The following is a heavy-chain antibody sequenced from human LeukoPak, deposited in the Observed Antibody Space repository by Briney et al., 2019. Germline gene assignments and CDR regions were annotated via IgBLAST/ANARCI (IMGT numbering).Heavy chain of an antibody. Sequence: GGSLRLSCAASGFTFSSSWMYWVRQAPGKGLVWVSRINSDESVTTYADSVKGRFTISRDNAKNTLYLQMNSLRVEDTAVYYCARGLVPGFLDYWGQGTPVTVSS. CDR3: ARGLVPGFLDY. CDR1: GFTFSSSW. D-gene: IGHD4-11*01. V-gene: IGHV3-74*01. CDR2: INSDESVT. J-gene: IGHJ4*02.